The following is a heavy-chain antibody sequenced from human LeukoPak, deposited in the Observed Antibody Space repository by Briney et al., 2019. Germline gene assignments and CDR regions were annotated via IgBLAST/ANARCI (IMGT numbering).Heavy chain of an antibody. CDR3: ARVARIQLWLLVDY. CDR1: GGSISSSNW. Sequence: SETLSLTCAVSGGSISSSNWWSWVRPPPGKGLEWIGEIYHSGSTNYNPSLKSRVTISVDKSKNQFSLKLSSVTAADTAVYYCARVARIQLWLLVDYWGQGTLVTVSS. CDR2: IYHSGST. V-gene: IGHV4-4*02. J-gene: IGHJ4*02. D-gene: IGHD5-18*01.